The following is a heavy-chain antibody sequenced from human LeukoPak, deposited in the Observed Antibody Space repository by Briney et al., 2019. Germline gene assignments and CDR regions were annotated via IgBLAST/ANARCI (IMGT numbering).Heavy chain of an antibody. V-gene: IGHV3-53*01. CDR1: GFTVSSNY. CDR2: IYSGGST. D-gene: IGHD3-22*01. J-gene: IGHJ4*02. CDR3: ARTAHYYYDSSGYWVH. Sequence: GGSQRLSCAASGFTVSSNYMSCVRQAPGKGLEWVSVIYSGGSTYYADSVKGRFTISRDNSKNTLYLQMNSLRAEDTAVYYCARTAHYYYDSSGYWVHWGQGALVTVSS.